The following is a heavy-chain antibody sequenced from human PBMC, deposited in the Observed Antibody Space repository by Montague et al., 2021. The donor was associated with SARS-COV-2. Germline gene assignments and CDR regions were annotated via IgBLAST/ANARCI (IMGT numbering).Heavy chain of an antibody. V-gene: IGHV4-34*01. J-gene: IGHJ5*02. Sequence: ETLSLTCAVYGGSFSGYYWSWIRQPPGKGLEWVGEINHSGSTNYNPSLKSRVTISVDTSKNQFSLKLSSVTAADTAVYYCARTLHDYIWGSYRSPYWFDPWGQGTLVTVSS. D-gene: IGHD3-16*02. CDR1: GGSFSGYY. CDR2: INHSGST. CDR3: ARTLHDYIWGSYRSPYWFDP.